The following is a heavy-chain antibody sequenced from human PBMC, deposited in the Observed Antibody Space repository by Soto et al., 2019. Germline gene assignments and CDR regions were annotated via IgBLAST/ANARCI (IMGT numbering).Heavy chain of an antibody. V-gene: IGHV3-30*18. CDR2: ISYDGTNK. D-gene: IGHD2-15*01. J-gene: IGHJ4*02. CDR1: GFSFRTYG. CDR3: AKVDPYCSGGTCYPGGPFDY. Sequence: GGSLRLSCAASGFSFRTYGMHWVRQAPGKGLEWVAVISYDGTNKYYADSVKGRFTISRDNSKNTLYLQMNSLRAEDTAVYYCAKVDPYCSGGTCYPGGPFDYWGQGTLVTVSS.